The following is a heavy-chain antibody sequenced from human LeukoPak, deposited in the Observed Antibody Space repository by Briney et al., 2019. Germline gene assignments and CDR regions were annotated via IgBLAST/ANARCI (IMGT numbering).Heavy chain of an antibody. CDR1: GFTFDIYT. CDR3: ARYASFKYSGTYYYDY. V-gene: IGHV3-69-1*02. D-gene: IGHD1-26*01. Sequence: GGSLRLSCAASGFTFDIYTMIWVRQAPGKGLEWVSSIDSYNSIYYADSLKGRFTISRDNAKNSLYLQMNSLRAEDTAIYYRARYASFKYSGTYYYDYWGQGTLVSVSS. CDR2: IDSYNSI. J-gene: IGHJ4*02.